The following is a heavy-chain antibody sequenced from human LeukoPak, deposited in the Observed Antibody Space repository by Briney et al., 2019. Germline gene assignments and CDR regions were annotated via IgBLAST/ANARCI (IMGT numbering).Heavy chain of an antibody. D-gene: IGHD7-27*01. CDR3: ARAPSWGSYWYFDL. Sequence: GASVKVFCKASGGTFSSYAISWVRQAPGQGLEWMGGIIPIFGTANYAQKFQGRVTITTDESTSTAYVELSSLRSEDTAVYYCARAPSWGSYWYFDLWGRGTLVTVSS. CDR2: IIPIFGTA. V-gene: IGHV1-69*05. CDR1: GGTFSSYA. J-gene: IGHJ2*01.